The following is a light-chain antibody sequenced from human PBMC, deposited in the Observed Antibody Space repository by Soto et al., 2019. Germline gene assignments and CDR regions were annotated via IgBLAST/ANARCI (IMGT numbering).Light chain of an antibody. CDR3: SSYTTSSTHV. CDR1: SSDVGGYNY. CDR2: DVS. V-gene: IGLV2-14*01. J-gene: IGLJ1*01. Sequence: QSALTQPASVSGSPGQSITISCTGTSSDVGGYNYACWYQQHPGKAPKLIIYDVSNRPSGVSNRFSGSKSGNTASLIISGLEVEDEAEYYCSSYTTSSTHVFGTGTKLTVL.